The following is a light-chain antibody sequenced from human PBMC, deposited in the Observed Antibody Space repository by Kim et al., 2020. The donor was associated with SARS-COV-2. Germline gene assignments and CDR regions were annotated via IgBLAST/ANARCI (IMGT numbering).Light chain of an antibody. CDR2: GAS. J-gene: IGKJ2*01. CDR3: QQYHNRPYT. Sequence: EVLMTQSPATLSVSPGERVTLSCRASQTISNNLAWHQQKPGQPPRLLIYGASSRATGIPARFSGSGSGTEFTLTISSLQSEDFAVYYCQQYHNRPYTFGQGTKLEI. V-gene: IGKV3-15*01. CDR1: QTISNN.